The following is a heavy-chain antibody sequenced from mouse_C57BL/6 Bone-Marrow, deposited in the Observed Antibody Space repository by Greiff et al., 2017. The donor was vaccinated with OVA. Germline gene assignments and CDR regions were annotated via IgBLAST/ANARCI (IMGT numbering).Heavy chain of an antibody. CDR1: GYTFTSYW. J-gene: IGHJ1*03. CDR3: ARERVITTVVDWYFDV. V-gene: IGHV1-55*01. CDR2: IYPGSGST. D-gene: IGHD1-1*01. Sequence: QVQLQQPGAELVKPGASVKMSCKASGYTFTSYWITWVKQRPGQGLEWIGDIYPGSGSTNYNEKFKSKATLTVDTSSSTAYMQLSSLTSEDSAVYYCARERVITTVVDWYFDVWGTGTTVTVSS.